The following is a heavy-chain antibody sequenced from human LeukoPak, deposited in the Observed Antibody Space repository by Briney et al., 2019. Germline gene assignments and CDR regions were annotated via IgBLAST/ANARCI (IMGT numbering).Heavy chain of an antibody. CDR3: ARDLSGSSGSSWSPWFDP. D-gene: IGHD6-13*01. V-gene: IGHV1-18*04. Sequence: ASVKVSCKASGYTFTSYGISRVRQAPGQGLEWMGWISAYNGNTNYAQKLQGRVTMTTDTSTSTAYMELRSLRSDDTAVYYCARDLSGSSGSSWSPWFDPWGQGTLVTVSS. J-gene: IGHJ5*02. CDR2: ISAYNGNT. CDR1: GYTFTSYG.